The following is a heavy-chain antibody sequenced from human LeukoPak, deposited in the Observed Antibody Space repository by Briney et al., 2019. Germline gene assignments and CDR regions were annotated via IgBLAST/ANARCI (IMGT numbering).Heavy chain of an antibody. J-gene: IGHJ3*02. CDR2: INYEGRNK. CDR3: AKDDGYSYGYGDAFDI. Sequence: GGPLRLSCAASGFVFSTYGMHWVRQAPGKGLEWVAFINYEGRNKYYVDSVRGRFTISRDNSKNTLYLQMNSLRAEDTAVYYCAKDDGYSYGYGDAFDIWGQGTMVTASS. D-gene: IGHD5-18*01. CDR1: GFVFSTYG. V-gene: IGHV3-30*02.